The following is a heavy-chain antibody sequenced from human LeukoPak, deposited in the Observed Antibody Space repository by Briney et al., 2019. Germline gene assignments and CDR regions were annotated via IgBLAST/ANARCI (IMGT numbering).Heavy chain of an antibody. Sequence: SETLSLTCAVSGGSISSGGYSWSWIRQPPGKGLEWIGEINHSGSTYYNPSLKSRVTISVDTSKNQFSLKLSSVTAADTAVYYCARLITMIVNRTGANWFDPWGQGTLVTVSS. CDR2: INHSGST. D-gene: IGHD3-22*01. CDR1: GGSISSGGYS. CDR3: ARLITMIVNRTGANWFDP. J-gene: IGHJ5*02. V-gene: IGHV4-30-2*01.